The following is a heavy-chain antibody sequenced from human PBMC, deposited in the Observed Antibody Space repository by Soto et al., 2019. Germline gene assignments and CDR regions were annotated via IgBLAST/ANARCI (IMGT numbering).Heavy chain of an antibody. J-gene: IGHJ4*02. CDR3: ARDGSGEDCSGGKCYYVDY. CDR2: ISGSGSTI. V-gene: IGHV3-11*01. Sequence: QVQVVESGGGLVKPGGSLRLSCAASGFTFSDFFMSWVRQAPGKWLEWIAYISGSGSTIRYADSVKGRITISRDNAKNAVSLQMNSLRAEDTAVYYCARDGSGEDCSGGKCYYVDYWGLGTLVTVSS. D-gene: IGHD2-15*01. CDR1: GFTFSDFF.